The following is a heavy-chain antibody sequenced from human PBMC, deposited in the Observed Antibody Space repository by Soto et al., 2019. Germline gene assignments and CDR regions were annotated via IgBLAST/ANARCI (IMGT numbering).Heavy chain of an antibody. J-gene: IGHJ4*02. CDR1: GGTFISYS. V-gene: IGHV1-69*13. CDR3: ARVGAPGTTLDYYDY. D-gene: IGHD1-1*01. CDR2: IIPVFGST. Sequence: SVKVSCKASGGTFISYSISWVRQAPEQGLEWMGGIIPVFGSTNYAPNFKDRVSFSADESTGTAYMELHSLRSEDTAVYYCARVGAPGTTLDYYDYWAQVTQVTVSS.